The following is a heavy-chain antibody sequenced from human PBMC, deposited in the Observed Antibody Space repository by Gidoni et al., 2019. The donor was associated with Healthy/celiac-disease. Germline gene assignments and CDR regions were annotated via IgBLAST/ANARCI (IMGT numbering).Heavy chain of an antibody. V-gene: IGHV3-30*18. Sequence: QVQLVESGGGLVQPGRSLRLSCAASGFTFSSYGMHWVRQAPGKGLEWVAVISYDGSNKYYADSVKGRFTISRDNSKNTLYLQMNSLRAEDTAVYYCAKVWGDFDYWGQGTLVTVSS. CDR3: AKVWGDFDY. CDR1: GFTFSSYG. J-gene: IGHJ4*02. CDR2: ISYDGSNK. D-gene: IGHD7-27*01.